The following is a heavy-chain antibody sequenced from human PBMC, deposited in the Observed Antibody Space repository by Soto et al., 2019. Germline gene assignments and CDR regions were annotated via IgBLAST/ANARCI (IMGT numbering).Heavy chain of an antibody. D-gene: IGHD2-8*01. CDR3: ARAKMVYATGWFDP. CDR2: IYYSGST. Sequence: SETLSLTCTVSGCSISSGDYYWSWIRQPPGKGLEWIGYIYYSGSTYYNPSLKSRVTISVDTSKNQFSLKLSSVTAADTAVYYCARAKMVYATGWFDPWGQGTLVTVSS. CDR1: GCSISSGDYY. J-gene: IGHJ5*02. V-gene: IGHV4-30-4*01.